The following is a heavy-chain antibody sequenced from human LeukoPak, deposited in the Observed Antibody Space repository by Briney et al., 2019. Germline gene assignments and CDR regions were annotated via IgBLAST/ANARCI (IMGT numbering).Heavy chain of an antibody. D-gene: IGHD3-22*01. J-gene: IGHJ3*02. V-gene: IGHV3-21*06. CDR1: GFTFSTYS. Sequence: GGSLRLSCEGSGFTFSTYSMNWVRQAPGNGLEWVSSIRSSSSYIYYADSVKGRFTISRDNANNSVYLQMNSLRAEDTAVYYCARDYYHDSSGYIPAGDAFDIWGQGTMVTVSS. CDR2: IRSSSSYI. CDR3: ARDYYHDSSGYIPAGDAFDI.